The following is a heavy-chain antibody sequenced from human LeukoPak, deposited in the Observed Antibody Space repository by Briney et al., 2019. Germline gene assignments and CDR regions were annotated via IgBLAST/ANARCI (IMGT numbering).Heavy chain of an antibody. J-gene: IGHJ6*03. CDR1: GGSISGYH. CDR3: ARVPRSYYYYMDV. V-gene: IGHV4-59*01. CDR2: IYYSGSS. Sequence: TSETLSLTCNVSGGSISGYHWSWIRQPPGKGLEWLGYIYYSGSSNYNPSLKSRVTISADTSKNQFSLKLSSVTAADTAVYYCARVPRSYYYYMDVWGKGTTVTVSS.